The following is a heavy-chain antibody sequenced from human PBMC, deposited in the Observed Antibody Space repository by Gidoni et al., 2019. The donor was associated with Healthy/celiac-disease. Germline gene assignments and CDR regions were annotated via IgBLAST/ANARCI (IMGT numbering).Heavy chain of an antibody. J-gene: IGHJ4*02. V-gene: IGHV3-30*01. D-gene: IGHD6-13*01. Sequence: QVQLVESGGGVVQPGRSLRLSCAASGFTFSSYAMHWVRQAPGKGLEWVAVISYDGSNKYYADSVKGRFTIYRDNSKNTLYLQMNSLRAEDTAVYYCASMHEEQQEDYWGQGTLVTVSS. CDR3: ASMHEEQQEDY. CDR1: GFTFSSYA. CDR2: ISYDGSNK.